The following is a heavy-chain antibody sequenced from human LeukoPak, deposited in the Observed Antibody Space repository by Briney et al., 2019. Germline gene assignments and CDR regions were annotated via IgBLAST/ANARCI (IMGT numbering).Heavy chain of an antibody. J-gene: IGHJ4*02. CDR1: SGSISSYY. CDR2: IYYSGSS. D-gene: IGHD3-22*01. CDR3: ARAYYYDSSGYYFFDY. V-gene: IGHV4-59*01. Sequence: SETLSLTCTVSSGSISSYYWSWIRQPPGKGLEWIGYIYYSGSSNYNPSLKNRVTISVDTPKNQFSLKLSSVTAADTAVYYCARAYYYDSSGYYFFDYWGQGTLVTVSS.